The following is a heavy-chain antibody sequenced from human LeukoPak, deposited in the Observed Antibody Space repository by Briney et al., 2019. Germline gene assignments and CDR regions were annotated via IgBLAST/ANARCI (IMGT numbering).Heavy chain of an antibody. D-gene: IGHD1-1*01. CDR2: ISYDGSRK. CDR3: AKYAYNWNAPDGFDM. J-gene: IGHJ3*02. V-gene: IGHV3-30*18. CDR1: RFSFSDYD. Sequence: PGRSLRLSCRASRFSFSDYDMHWVRQAPGKGLEWVAVISYDGSRKHYGDSVKGRFTISRDNSESTLFLQMSSLRTDDTSLYFCAKYAYNWNAPDGFDMWGQGTMVIASS.